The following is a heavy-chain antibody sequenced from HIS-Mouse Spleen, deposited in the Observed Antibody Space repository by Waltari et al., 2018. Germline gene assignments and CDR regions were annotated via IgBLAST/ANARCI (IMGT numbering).Heavy chain of an antibody. CDR2: IKSKNDGGTT. CDR3: TTDPNSGYPDY. V-gene: IGHV3-15*01. Sequence: EVQLVESGGGLVKPGGSLRLSCAAFGFTFINAWMSWVRRAPGKGLEWVGRIKSKNDGGTTDYAAPVKGRFTISRDDSKNTLYLQMNSLKTEDTAVYYCTTDPNSGYPDYWGQGTLVTVSS. D-gene: IGHD5-12*01. J-gene: IGHJ4*02. CDR1: GFTFINAW.